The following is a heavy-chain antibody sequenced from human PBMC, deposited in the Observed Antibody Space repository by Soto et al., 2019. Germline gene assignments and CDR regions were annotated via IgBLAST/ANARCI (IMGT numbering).Heavy chain of an antibody. CDR2: ISGYNGDT. J-gene: IGHJ6*02. Sequence: ASVKVSCKASGYTFSSYHIRWVRQAPGQGLEWMGWISGYNGDTNYAQKFQDRVSMTIDTSTGTAYMELRSLTSDDTAIYYCAKNGQPPYYYYGLDVWGQGTKVTVSS. CDR3: AKNGQPPYYYYGLDV. D-gene: IGHD2-8*01. V-gene: IGHV1-18*01. CDR1: GYTFSSYH.